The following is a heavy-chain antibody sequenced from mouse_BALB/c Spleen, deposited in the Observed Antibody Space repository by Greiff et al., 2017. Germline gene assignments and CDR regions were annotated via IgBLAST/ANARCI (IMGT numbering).Heavy chain of an antibody. D-gene: IGHD1-1*01. CDR3: ARSGYYYGSSYNY. CDR1: GYTFTSYT. Sequence: QVQLQQSAAELARPGASVKMSCKASGYTFTSYTMHWVKQRPGQGLEWIGYINPSSGYTEYNQKFKDKTTLTADKSSSTAYMQLSSLTSEDSAVYYCARSGYYYGSSYNYWGQGTLVTVSA. J-gene: IGHJ3*01. CDR2: INPSSGYT. V-gene: IGHV1-4*02.